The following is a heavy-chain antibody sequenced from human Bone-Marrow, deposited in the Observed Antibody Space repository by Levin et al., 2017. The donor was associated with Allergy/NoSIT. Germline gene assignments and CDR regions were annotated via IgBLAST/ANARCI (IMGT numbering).Heavy chain of an antibody. Sequence: LSLTCAASGFSFSSYEMIWVRQAPAKGLEWVAKINADVVTTHHVDSVKGRFTVSRDNAKNSLYLQMNSLRAEDTAVYYCARRLPYYGMDVWGQGTTVTVSS. J-gene: IGHJ6*02. CDR3: ARRLPYYGMDV. D-gene: IGHD5/OR15-5a*01. V-gene: IGHV3-48*03. CDR2: INADVVTT. CDR1: GFSFSSYE.